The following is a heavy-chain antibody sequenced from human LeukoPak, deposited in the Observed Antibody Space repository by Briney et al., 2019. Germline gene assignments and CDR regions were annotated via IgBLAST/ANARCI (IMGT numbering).Heavy chain of an antibody. CDR3: ARDTVVTPGVSYFDY. CDR1: GFTFSSYA. CDR2: ISYDGSNK. V-gene: IGHV3-30-3*01. D-gene: IGHD4-23*01. Sequence: GGSLRLSCAASGFTFSSYAMHWVRQAPGEGLEWVAVISYDGSNKYYADSVKGRFTISRDNSKNTLYLQMNSLRAEDTAVYYCARDTVVTPGVSYFDYWGQGTLVTVSS. J-gene: IGHJ4*02.